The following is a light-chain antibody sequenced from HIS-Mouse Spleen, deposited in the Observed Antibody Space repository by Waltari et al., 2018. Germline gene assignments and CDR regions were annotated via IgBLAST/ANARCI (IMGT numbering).Light chain of an antibody. V-gene: IGLV1-47*01. CDR2: RNN. CDR1: SSNIGSNY. CDR3: AAWDDSLSGVV. J-gene: IGLJ2*01. Sequence: QSVLTQPPSASGTPGQRVTISCSGSSSNIGSNYVSWYQQLPGTAPKLPIYRNNQRPSGVPDRFSGSKSGTSASLAISGLRSEDEADYYCAAWDDSLSGVVFGGGTKLTVL.